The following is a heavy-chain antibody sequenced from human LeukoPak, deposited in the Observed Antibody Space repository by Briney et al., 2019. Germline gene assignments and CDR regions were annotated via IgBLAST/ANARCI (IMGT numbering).Heavy chain of an antibody. CDR2: IYNGGST. Sequence: SETLSLTCTVSGGSISSYYWSWIRQPPGKGLEWIGIIYNGGSTNYNPSLKSRVTISVDTSKNQFSLKLSSVTAADTAVYYCARDLLYDSSSYYYYYGMDVWGQGTTVTVSS. J-gene: IGHJ6*02. V-gene: IGHV4-59*01. CDR3: ARDLLYDSSSYYYYYGMDV. D-gene: IGHD3-22*01. CDR1: GGSISSYY.